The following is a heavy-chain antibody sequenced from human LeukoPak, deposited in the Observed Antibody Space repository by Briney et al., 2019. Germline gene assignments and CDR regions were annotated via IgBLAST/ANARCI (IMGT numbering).Heavy chain of an antibody. CDR2: FDPEDGET. V-gene: IGHV1-24*01. Sequence: ASVKVSCKVSGYTLTELSMHWVRQAPGKGLEWMGGFDPEDGETIYAQKFQGRVTMTEDTSTDTAYMELSSLRSEDTAVYYCATGDLRWYAFDIWGQGTMVTVPS. D-gene: IGHD4-23*01. CDR3: ATGDLRWYAFDI. CDR1: GYTLTELS. J-gene: IGHJ3*02.